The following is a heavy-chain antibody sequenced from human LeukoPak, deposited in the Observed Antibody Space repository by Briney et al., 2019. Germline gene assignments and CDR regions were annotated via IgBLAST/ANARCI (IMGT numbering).Heavy chain of an antibody. CDR1: GFTFSSYG. D-gene: IGHD2-2*01. J-gene: IGHJ5*02. CDR2: IWYDGSNK. Sequence: SGGSLRLSCAASGFTFSSYGMHWVRQAPGKGLEWVAVIWYDGSNKYYADSVKGRFTISRDNSKNTLYLQMNSLRAEDTAVYYCAKDGSSTDDGWFDPWGQGTLVTVSS. CDR3: AKDGSSTDDGWFDP. V-gene: IGHV3-33*06.